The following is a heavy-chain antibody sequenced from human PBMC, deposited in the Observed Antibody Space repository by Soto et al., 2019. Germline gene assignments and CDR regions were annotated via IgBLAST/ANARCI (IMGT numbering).Heavy chain of an antibody. CDR3: ARDGTHDYYYYYGMDV. CDR2: IIPIFGTA. Sequence: QVQLVQSGAEVKKPGSSVKVSCKASGGTFSSCAISWVRQAPGQGLEWMGGIIPIFGTANYAQKFQGRVTITADESTSTAYMELSSLRSEDTAVYYCARDGTHDYYYYYGMDVWGQGTTVTVSS. CDR1: GGTFSSCA. J-gene: IGHJ6*02. D-gene: IGHD1-1*01. V-gene: IGHV1-69*12.